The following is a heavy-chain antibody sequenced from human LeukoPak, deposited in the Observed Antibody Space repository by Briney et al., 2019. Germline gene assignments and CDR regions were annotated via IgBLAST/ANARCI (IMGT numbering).Heavy chain of an antibody. CDR1: GGSFSGYY. CDR2: INHSGST. CDR3: ARAKKGVVPAAIYYYYYMDV. J-gene: IGHJ6*03. D-gene: IGHD2-2*02. Sequence: PSETLSLTXAVYGGSFSGYYWSWIRQPPGKGLEWIGEINHSGSTNYNPSLKSRVTISVDTSKNQFSLKLSSVTAADTAVYYCARAKKGVVPAAIYYYYYMDVWGKGTTATVSS. V-gene: IGHV4-34*01.